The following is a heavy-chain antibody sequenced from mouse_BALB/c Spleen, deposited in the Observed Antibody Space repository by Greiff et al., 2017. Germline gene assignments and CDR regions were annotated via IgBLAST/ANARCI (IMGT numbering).Heavy chain of an antibody. V-gene: IGHV5-12-1*01. CDR2: ISSGGGST. CDR1: GFAFSSYD. J-gene: IGHJ3*01. Sequence: EVQLVESGGGLVKPGGSLKLSCAASGFAFSSYDMSWVRQTPEKRLEWVAYISSGGGSTYYPDTVKGRFTISRDNAKNTLYLQMSSLKSEDTAMYYCARTELTLAYWGQGTLVTVSA. D-gene: IGHD1-1*01. CDR3: ARTELTLAY.